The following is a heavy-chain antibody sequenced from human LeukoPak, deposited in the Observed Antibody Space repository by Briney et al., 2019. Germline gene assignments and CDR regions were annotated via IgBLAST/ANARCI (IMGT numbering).Heavy chain of an antibody. Sequence: SQTLSLTCTVSGGSISSGDYYWSWIRHPPGKGLEWVAYIYYSGSNYYNPSLKSRFTISVYTSKTQFSVKRSSVTAADTAVYYCARHYDSSGYRDAFDIWGQGTMVTVSS. D-gene: IGHD3-22*01. CDR2: IYYSGSN. V-gene: IGHV4-30-4*01. CDR1: GGSISSGDYY. J-gene: IGHJ3*02. CDR3: ARHYDSSGYRDAFDI.